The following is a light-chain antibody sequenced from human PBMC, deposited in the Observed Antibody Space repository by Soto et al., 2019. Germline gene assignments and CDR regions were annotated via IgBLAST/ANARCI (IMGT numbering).Light chain of an antibody. J-gene: IGKJ1*01. V-gene: IGKV1D-16*01. CDR2: AAS. CDR3: QQYKSYGT. Sequence: DILLTQSPASLSVTQGERVTLTCRASQGISSWLAWYQQKPGKAPKLLIYAASSLQSGVPSRFSGSGSGTEFTLTISSLQPDDFAAYYCQQYKSYGTFGQGTKVDIK. CDR1: QGISSW.